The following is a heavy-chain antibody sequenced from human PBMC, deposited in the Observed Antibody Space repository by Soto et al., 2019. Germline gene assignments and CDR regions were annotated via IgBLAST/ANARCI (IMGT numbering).Heavy chain of an antibody. V-gene: IGHV4-31*03. J-gene: IGHJ5*02. CDR1: GGSMRSGSYY. Sequence: SETLSLTCSVSGGSMRSGSYYWTWIRQHPGKGLEWVAYISNSGNTYYNPSLETRLTISLDTSRNLFSLSLASVTAADTALYYCARGSFSSSSSWFDPWGQGTLVTVSS. D-gene: IGHD6-6*01. CDR2: ISNSGNT. CDR3: ARGSFSSSSSWFDP.